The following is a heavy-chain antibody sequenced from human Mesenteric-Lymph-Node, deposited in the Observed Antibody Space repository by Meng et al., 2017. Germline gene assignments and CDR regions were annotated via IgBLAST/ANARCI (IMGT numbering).Heavy chain of an antibody. CDR3: ARGYSVSYSWEVGD. CDR2: IWYDGSNK. Sequence: GESLKISCAASGFTFSSYGMHWVRQAPGKGLEWVAVIWYDGSNKYYADSVKGRFTISRDNSKNTLYLQMNSLRAEDTAVYYCARGYSVSYSWEVGDWGQGTTVTVSS. V-gene: IGHV3-30*19. D-gene: IGHD1-26*01. J-gene: IGHJ4*02. CDR1: GFTFSSYG.